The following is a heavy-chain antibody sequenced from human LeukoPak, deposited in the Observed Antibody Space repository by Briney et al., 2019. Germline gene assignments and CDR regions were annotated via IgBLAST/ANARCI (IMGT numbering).Heavy chain of an antibody. Sequence: SQTLSLTCTVSADSISSSGHYWTWIRQYPGKGPETIGFIHFSGSTNHNPSLKSRVAISVDASKNQFSLRLSSVTSADTAVYYCARGGNRFGGFYFDYWGQGILVTVSS. CDR1: ADSISSSGHY. CDR2: IHFSGST. CDR3: ARGGNRFGGFYFDY. D-gene: IGHD3-10*01. J-gene: IGHJ4*02. V-gene: IGHV4-31*03.